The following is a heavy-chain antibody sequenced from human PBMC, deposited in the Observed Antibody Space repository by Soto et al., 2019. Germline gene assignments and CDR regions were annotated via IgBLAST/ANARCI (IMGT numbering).Heavy chain of an antibody. Sequence: ASVKVSCKASGYTFTSYGISWVRQAPGQGLEWMGWISAYNGNTNYAQSLQGRLTLTTDTSTTTAYMELRSLRSDDTAVYYCARDPYHVLMVNAPNLYGMDVWGQGTTVTVS. J-gene: IGHJ6*02. CDR3: ARDPYHVLMVNAPNLYGMDV. V-gene: IGHV1-18*01. D-gene: IGHD2-8*01. CDR1: GYTFTSYG. CDR2: ISAYNGNT.